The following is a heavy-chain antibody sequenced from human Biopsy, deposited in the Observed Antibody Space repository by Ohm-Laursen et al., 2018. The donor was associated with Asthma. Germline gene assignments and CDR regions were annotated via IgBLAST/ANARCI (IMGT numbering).Heavy chain of an antibody. CDR3: ARGWNCGGDCYSLDS. V-gene: IGHV4-30-2*06. CDR2: IYRNGDT. J-gene: IGHJ4*02. D-gene: IGHD2-21*02. Sequence: PSDTLSLTCPVSGDSIDSGDYSWTWIRQSPGVGLEWIGYIYRNGDTYYNPTLKNRVTISIDRSKNQFSLRLRSVTAADTAVYYCARGWNCGGDCYSLDSWGQGTLVTVSS. CDR1: GDSIDSGDYS.